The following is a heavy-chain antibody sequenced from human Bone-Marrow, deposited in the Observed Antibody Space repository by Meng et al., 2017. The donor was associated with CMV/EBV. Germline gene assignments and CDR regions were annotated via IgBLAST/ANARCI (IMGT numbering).Heavy chain of an antibody. CDR3: ARERAVPAAKGFAYYYYGMDV. CDR1: GFTVSSNY. CDR2: IYSGDST. J-gene: IGHJ6*02. D-gene: IGHD2-2*01. Sequence: GGSLRLSCAASGFTVSSNYMSWVRQAPGKGLEWVSVIYSGDSTYYADSVKGRFTISRDNSKNTLYLQMNSLRAEDTAVYYCARERAVPAAKGFAYYYYGMDVWGQWPTV. V-gene: IGHV3-53*01.